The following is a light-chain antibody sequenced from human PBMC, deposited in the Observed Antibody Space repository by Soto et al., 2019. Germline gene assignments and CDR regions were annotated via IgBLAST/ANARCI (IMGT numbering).Light chain of an antibody. CDR3: QHYGTSVPIT. Sequence: EIVLTQSPGTLSLSPGERGTLSCRASQTISSSYLAWYQQRPGQAPRLLIYGASSRATGIPDRFSGSGSGTDFVLTISRLEPEDFAVYYCQHYGTSVPITFGPGTKVHIK. CDR2: GAS. V-gene: IGKV3-20*01. CDR1: QTISSSY. J-gene: IGKJ3*01.